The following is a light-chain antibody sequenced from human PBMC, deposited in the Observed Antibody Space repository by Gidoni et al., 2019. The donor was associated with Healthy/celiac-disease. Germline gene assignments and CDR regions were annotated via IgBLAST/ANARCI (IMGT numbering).Light chain of an antibody. CDR1: QSVLYSSNNKNY. J-gene: IGKJ2*04. CDR2: WAS. V-gene: IGKV4-1*01. Sequence: DIVMTQSPDSLAVSVGERATINCKSRQSVLYSSNNKNYLAWYQQKPGKPPKLLIYWASTRESGVPDRFSGSGSGTDFTLTISSLQAEDVAVYYCQQYYSTPCSFGQGTKLEIK. CDR3: QQYYSTPCS.